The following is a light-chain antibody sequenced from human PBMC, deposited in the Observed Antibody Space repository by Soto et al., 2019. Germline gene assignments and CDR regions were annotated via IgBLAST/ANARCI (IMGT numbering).Light chain of an antibody. CDR2: GAS. Sequence: ESGVTQSPGTLSLSPGERATLSCRASQSVSSSFLAWYQLKPGQAPRLLIYGASSRATGIPDRFSGSGSGTDFTLTISRLEPEDFAVYYCQQYDSSPWTFGQGTKVEIK. CDR1: QSVSSSF. V-gene: IGKV3-20*01. J-gene: IGKJ1*01. CDR3: QQYDSSPWT.